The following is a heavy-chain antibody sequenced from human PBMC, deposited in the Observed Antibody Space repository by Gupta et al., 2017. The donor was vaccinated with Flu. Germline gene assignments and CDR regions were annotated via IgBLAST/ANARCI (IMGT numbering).Heavy chain of an antibody. J-gene: IGHJ5*02. CDR2: ISGSGGST. D-gene: IGHD6-13*01. CDR3: AKDVNRYSSRDGFWFDP. V-gene: IGHV3-23*01. Sequence: RSWVRQAPGKGLEWVSAISGSGGSTYYADSVKGRFTISRDNSKNTLYLQMNSLRAEDTAVYYCAKDVNRYSSRDGFWFDPWGQGTLVTVSS.